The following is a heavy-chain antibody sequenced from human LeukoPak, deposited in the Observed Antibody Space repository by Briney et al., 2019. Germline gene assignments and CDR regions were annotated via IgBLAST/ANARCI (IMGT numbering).Heavy chain of an antibody. Sequence: SETLSLTCTVSGGSISRYYWSWIRHPPGKGLEWIGYIHYTGSTNYNPSLESRLTLSVDTSKNHFSLRLSSVTAADTAVYYCARHSRVYYDFDYWGQGTLVTVSS. V-gene: IGHV4-59*08. J-gene: IGHJ4*02. CDR2: IHYTGST. CDR1: GGSISRYY. D-gene: IGHD3-22*01. CDR3: ARHSRVYYDFDY.